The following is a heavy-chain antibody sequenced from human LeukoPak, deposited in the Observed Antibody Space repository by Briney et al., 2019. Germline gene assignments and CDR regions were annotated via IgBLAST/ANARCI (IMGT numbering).Heavy chain of an antibody. J-gene: IGHJ3*02. CDR2: INHSGST. Sequence: KPSETLSLTCAVYGGSFSGYYWSWIRQPPGKGLEWIGEINHSGSTNYNPSLKSRVTISVDTSKNQFSLKLSSVTAADTAVYYCARHYSGAYFYAFDIWGQGTMVTVSS. V-gene: IGHV4-34*01. CDR3: ARHYSGAYFYAFDI. CDR1: GGSFSGYY. D-gene: IGHD1-26*01.